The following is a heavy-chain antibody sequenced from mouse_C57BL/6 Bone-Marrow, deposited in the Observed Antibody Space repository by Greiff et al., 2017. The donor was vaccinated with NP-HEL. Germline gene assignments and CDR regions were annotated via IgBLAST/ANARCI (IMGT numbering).Heavy chain of an antibody. CDR1: GFSLTSYG. CDR2: IWSGGST. Sequence: VQLQESGPGLVQPSQSLSITCTVSGFSLTSYGVHWVRQSPGKGLEWLGVIWSGGSTDYNAAFISRLSISKDNSKSQVFFKMNSLQADDTAIYYCARTPTGTYWYFDVWGTGTTVTVSS. D-gene: IGHD4-1*01. CDR3: ARTPTGTYWYFDV. V-gene: IGHV2-2*01. J-gene: IGHJ1*03.